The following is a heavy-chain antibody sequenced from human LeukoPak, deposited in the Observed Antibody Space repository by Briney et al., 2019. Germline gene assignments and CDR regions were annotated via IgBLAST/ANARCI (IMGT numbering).Heavy chain of an antibody. D-gene: IGHD3-10*01. Sequence: SQTLSLTCSVSGDSITSGNYYWTWIRQPAGKGLEWIVLIYTSGSTKYNPSLKSRITISLDTSKTQFPLQLNSVTAADTAVYYCAREYGHWGQGTLVTVSS. J-gene: IGHJ4*02. CDR2: IYTSGST. CDR1: GDSITSGNYY. CDR3: AREYGH. V-gene: IGHV4-61*02.